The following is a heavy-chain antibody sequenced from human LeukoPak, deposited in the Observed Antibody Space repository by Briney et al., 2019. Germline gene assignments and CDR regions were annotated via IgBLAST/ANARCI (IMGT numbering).Heavy chain of an antibody. V-gene: IGHV1-69*05. CDR1: GGTFSSYA. J-gene: IGHJ4*02. CDR2: IIPIFGTA. Sequence: TSVKVSCKASGGTFSSYAISWVRQAPGQGLEWMGGIIPIFGTANYAQKFQGRVTITTDESTSTAYMELSSLRSEDTAVYYCARDEGYGDRYYFDYWGQGTLVTVSS. CDR3: ARDEGYGDRYYFDY. D-gene: IGHD4-17*01.